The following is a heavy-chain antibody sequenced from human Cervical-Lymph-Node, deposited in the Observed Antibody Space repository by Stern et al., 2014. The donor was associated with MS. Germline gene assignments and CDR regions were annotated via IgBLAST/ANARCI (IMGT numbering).Heavy chain of an antibody. CDR1: GFTFNIFW. J-gene: IGHJ4*02. CDR3: ARGKLWMDTAMVTGTDY. CDR2: IKQDGSDK. Sequence: EVQLVESGGGLVQPGGSLRLSCAASGFTFNIFWMTWVRQAPGKGLEWVANIKQDGSDKYYVDSVKGRFTISRDNAKNSLYLQMNSLRAEDTAVYYCARGKLWMDTAMVTGTDYWGQGTLVTVSS. V-gene: IGHV3-7*01. D-gene: IGHD5-18*01.